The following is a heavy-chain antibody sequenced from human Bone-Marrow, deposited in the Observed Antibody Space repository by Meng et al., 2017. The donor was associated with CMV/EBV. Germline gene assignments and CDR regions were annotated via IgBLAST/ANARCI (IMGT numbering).Heavy chain of an antibody. D-gene: IGHD2-2*01. J-gene: IGHJ4*02. Sequence: GESLKISWAASGFTFSSFSMNWVRQAPGKGLEWVSSISSSSSYIYYADSVKVRFTISRDNAKNSLYLQMNSLRAEDTAVYYCARGLGQTMPAYWGQGTLVTVSS. CDR3: ARGLGQTMPAY. CDR2: ISSSSSYI. V-gene: IGHV3-21*01. CDR1: GFTFSSFS.